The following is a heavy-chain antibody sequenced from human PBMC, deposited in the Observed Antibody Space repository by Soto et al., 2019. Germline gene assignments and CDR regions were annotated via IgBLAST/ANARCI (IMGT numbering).Heavy chain of an antibody. CDR2: LSTSGSTM. Sequence: PGGSLRLSCTASGFTFSNYEMTWVRQAPGKGLEWVSYLSTSGSTMYYADSVKGRFTISRDNAKNSLFLQMSSLRAEDTAVYYCARENRPAGLDVWGQGTTVTVSS. V-gene: IGHV3-48*03. CDR1: GFTFSNYE. J-gene: IGHJ6*02. CDR3: ARENRPAGLDV.